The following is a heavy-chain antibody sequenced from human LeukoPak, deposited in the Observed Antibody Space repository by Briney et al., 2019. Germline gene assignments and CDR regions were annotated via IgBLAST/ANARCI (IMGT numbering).Heavy chain of an antibody. CDR2: IYYSGSS. D-gene: IGHD3-22*01. Sequence: PSETLSLTCTASGVSLSSGYYYWIWIGHPPGKDLECIGYIYYSGSSSYNPSLKSRVTISVATSNTQFSLKLSSVTAADTAVYYRARERNYDSSGYYYFDYWGQGPLVTVSS. CDR1: GVSLSSGYYY. V-gene: IGHV4-30-4*08. J-gene: IGHJ4*02. CDR3: ARERNYDSSGYYYFDY.